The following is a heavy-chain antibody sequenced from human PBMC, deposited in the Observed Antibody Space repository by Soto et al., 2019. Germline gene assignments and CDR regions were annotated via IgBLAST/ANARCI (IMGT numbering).Heavy chain of an antibody. J-gene: IGHJ6*02. D-gene: IGHD6-13*01. Sequence: GGSLRLSCAASGFTFDDYAMHWVRQAPGKGLEWVSGISWNSGSIGYADSVKGRSTISRDNAKNSLYLQMNSLRAEDTALYYCATLLSIAAAGTPSRGMDVWGQGTTVTVSS. CDR2: ISWNSGSI. V-gene: IGHV3-9*01. CDR1: GFTFDDYA. CDR3: ATLLSIAAAGTPSRGMDV.